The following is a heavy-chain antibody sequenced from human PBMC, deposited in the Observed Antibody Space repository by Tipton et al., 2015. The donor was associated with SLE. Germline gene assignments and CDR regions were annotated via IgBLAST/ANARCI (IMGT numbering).Heavy chain of an antibody. Sequence: TLSLTCDVSGGSISTPNWWNWVRQSPGKGLEWVGEVYHSGSANYNPSLKSRVSISVDKSKNQISLRLSSVTAADTAVYYCARDHGAQGYFDLWGHGTLVTVSS. J-gene: IGHJ2*01. CDR1: GGSISTPNW. V-gene: IGHV4-4*02. CDR2: VYHSGSA. CDR3: ARDHGAQGYFDL. D-gene: IGHD1-26*01.